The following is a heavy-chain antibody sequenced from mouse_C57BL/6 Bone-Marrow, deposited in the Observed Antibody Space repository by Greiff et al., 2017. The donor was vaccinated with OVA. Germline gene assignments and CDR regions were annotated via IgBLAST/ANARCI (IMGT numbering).Heavy chain of an antibody. Sequence: EVQVVESGGGLVQPGGSLKLSCAASGFTFSDYYMYWVRQTPEKRLEWVAYISNGGGSTYYPDTVKGRFTISRDNAKNTLYLQMSRLKSEDTAMYYCARHYYYGSSLYYAMDYWGQGTSVTVSS. J-gene: IGHJ4*01. CDR2: ISNGGGST. V-gene: IGHV5-12*01. CDR1: GFTFSDYY. D-gene: IGHD1-1*01. CDR3: ARHYYYGSSLYYAMDY.